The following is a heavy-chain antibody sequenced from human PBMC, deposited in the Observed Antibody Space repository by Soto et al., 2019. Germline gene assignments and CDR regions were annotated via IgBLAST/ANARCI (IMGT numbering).Heavy chain of an antibody. CDR2: VFYTGST. CDR3: AKAGSLGYWYFDL. Sequence: QVQLQESGPGLVKPSQTLSLTCAVSGGSISSGDSFWSWIRQPPGKGLEWIGYVFYTGSTYYNPSLKSRVSISVDTSKKQFSLELSSVTAADTAVYYCAKAGSLGYWYFDLWGSGTLVTVSS. V-gene: IGHV4-30-4*01. CDR1: GGSISSGDSF. J-gene: IGHJ2*01. D-gene: IGHD1-26*01.